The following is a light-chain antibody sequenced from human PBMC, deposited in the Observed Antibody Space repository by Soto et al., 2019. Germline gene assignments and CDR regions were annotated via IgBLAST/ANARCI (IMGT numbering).Light chain of an antibody. V-gene: IGKV3-11*01. Sequence: EIVLTQSPATLSLSPGERATLSCRASQSVSSYLAWYQQKPGQAPRLLIYDASNSATGIPARFSGSGSGTDFTLTISSLEPEDFAVYYCQQRGNWPPTCGGGTKVEIK. CDR2: DAS. CDR1: QSVSSY. J-gene: IGKJ4*01. CDR3: QQRGNWPPT.